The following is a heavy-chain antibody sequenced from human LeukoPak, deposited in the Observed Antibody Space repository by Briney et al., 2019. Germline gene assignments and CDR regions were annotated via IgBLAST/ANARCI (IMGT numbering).Heavy chain of an antibody. D-gene: IGHD5-18*01. CDR1: GFTFSSYS. V-gene: IGHV3-21*01. CDR3: ARDPYSYGFEAYYYYGMDV. Sequence: KSGGSLRLSCAASGFTFSSYSMNWVRQAPGKGLEWVSSISSSSSYIYYADSMKGRFTISRDNAKNSLYLQMNSLRAEDTAVYYCARDPYSYGFEAYYYYGMDVWGQGTTVTVSS. J-gene: IGHJ6*02. CDR2: ISSSSSYI.